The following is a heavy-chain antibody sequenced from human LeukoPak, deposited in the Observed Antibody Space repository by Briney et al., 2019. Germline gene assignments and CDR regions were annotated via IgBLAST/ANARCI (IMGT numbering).Heavy chain of an antibody. CDR1: GYSFTSYW. CDR2: IYPADSDT. J-gene: IGHJ4*02. V-gene: IGHV5-51*01. Sequence: GGSLQISCKGSGYSFTSYWLGWVRQMPGKGLEWMGIIYPADSDTRYSPSFQGQVTISADKSISTAYLQWSSLKASDTAMYYCARHGPPQRGYSNPLDYWGQGTLVTVSS. CDR3: ARHGPPQRGYSNPLDY. D-gene: IGHD4-11*01.